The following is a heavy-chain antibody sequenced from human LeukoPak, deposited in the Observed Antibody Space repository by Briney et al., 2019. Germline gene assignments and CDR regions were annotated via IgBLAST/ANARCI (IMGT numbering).Heavy chain of an antibody. CDR3: AREIFGPGSYPDF. V-gene: IGHV3-33*01. Sequence: KPGGSLRLSCAASGFSFDTYAMHWVRQAPGQGLEWVALIWHDGSRKFYSNSVRGQFTISRDNSKNTVYLQMNNLRPDDTAVYYCAREIFGPGSYPDFWGQGTLVTVSS. D-gene: IGHD3-10*01. CDR1: GFSFDTYA. J-gene: IGHJ4*02. CDR2: IWHDGSRK.